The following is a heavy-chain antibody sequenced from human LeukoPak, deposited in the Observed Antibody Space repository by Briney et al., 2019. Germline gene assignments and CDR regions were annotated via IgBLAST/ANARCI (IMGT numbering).Heavy chain of an antibody. D-gene: IGHD6-13*01. J-gene: IGHJ4*02. CDR2: IYSGGST. V-gene: IGHV3-66*01. CDR3: AKDRGEAAAAKYYFDY. CDR1: GCPVSTKY. Sequence: GGSLRLSCVASGCPVSTKYRSWVRQAPGKGLEWVSLIYSGGSTNCAGSVKGRFTISRDKSKKMLYLQMNSLRAEDTAVYYCAKDRGEAAAAKYYFDYWGQGTLVTVSS.